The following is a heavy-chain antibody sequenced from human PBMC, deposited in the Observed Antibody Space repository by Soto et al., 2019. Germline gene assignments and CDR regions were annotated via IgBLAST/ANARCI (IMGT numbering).Heavy chain of an antibody. J-gene: IGHJ4*02. D-gene: IGHD2-2*01. CDR1: GGSISSGDYY. CDR3: ASGPIVVVPAAYFDY. Sequence: SETLSLTCTVAGGSISSGDYYWSWIHQPPGKGLEWIGYIYYSGSTYYNPSLKSRVTISVDTSKNQFSLKLSSVTAADTAVYYCASGPIVVVPAAYFDYWGQGTLVTVSS. V-gene: IGHV4-30-4*01. CDR2: IYYSGST.